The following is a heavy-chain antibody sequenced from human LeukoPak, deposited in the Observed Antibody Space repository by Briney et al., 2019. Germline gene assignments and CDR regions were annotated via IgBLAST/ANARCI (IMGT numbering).Heavy chain of an antibody. CDR1: GFTFDDYG. CDR2: INWNGGST. D-gene: IGHD2-15*01. J-gene: IGHJ4*02. CDR3: ARDSTQPGPVVVAATYAGFDY. V-gene: IGHV3-20*04. Sequence: GGSLRLSCAASGFTFDDYGMSWVRQAPGKGLVWVSAINWNGGSTGYADSVKGRFTISRDNAKNSLYLQMNSLRAEDTALYYCARDSTQPGPVVVAATYAGFDYWGQGTLVTVSS.